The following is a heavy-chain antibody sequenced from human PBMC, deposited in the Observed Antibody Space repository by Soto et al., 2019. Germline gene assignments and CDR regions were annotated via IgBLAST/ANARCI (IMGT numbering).Heavy chain of an antibody. CDR2: MSYDGNKK. CDR1: GFTLSSYA. V-gene: IGHV3-30*18. Sequence: QVQLVESGGGVVQPGKSLRLSCAVSGFTLSSYAIHWVRRAPGKGLEWVAFMSYDGNKKSYADSVKGRFTISRDNSKNTLYLQMDSLRAEDTAMYYCAKGLSVIQEWIIDGHWGQGTQVTVSS. J-gene: IGHJ4*02. CDR3: AKGLSVIQEWIIDGH. D-gene: IGHD5-18*01.